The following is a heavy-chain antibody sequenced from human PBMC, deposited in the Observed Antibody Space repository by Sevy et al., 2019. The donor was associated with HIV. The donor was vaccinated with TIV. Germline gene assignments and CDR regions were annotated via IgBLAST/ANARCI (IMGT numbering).Heavy chain of an antibody. Sequence: SETLSLTCTGSGASISSHYWSWIRQPPGKGLEGIGYIYYSGGTHYNPSLKSRVTMSVDTSKNQFSLKLRSVTAADTAMYYCARALRPYSFDTSTYFDYWGQGTLVTVSS. CDR3: ARALRPYSFDTSTYFDY. CDR1: GASISSHY. V-gene: IGHV4-59*11. J-gene: IGHJ4*02. D-gene: IGHD3-22*01. CDR2: IYYSGGT.